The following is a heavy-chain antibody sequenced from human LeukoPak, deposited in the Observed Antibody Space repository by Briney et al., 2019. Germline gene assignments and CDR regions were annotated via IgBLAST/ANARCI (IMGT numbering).Heavy chain of an antibody. Sequence: PSETLSLTCTVSGGSITGYYWSWLRQAPGKQLEWIGYVYHMGITNYNPYLKSRVTISLDTSRSQFSLKLTSLTAADTAVYLCATSRHYYGSGSTLTPYYYYMDVWGKGTTVTVSS. J-gene: IGHJ6*03. CDR3: ATSRHYYGSGSTLTPYYYYMDV. D-gene: IGHD3-10*01. CDR2: VYHMGIT. V-gene: IGHV4-59*01. CDR1: GGSITGYY.